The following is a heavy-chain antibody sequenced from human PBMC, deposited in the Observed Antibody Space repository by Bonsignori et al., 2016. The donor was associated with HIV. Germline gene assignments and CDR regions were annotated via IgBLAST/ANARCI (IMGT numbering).Heavy chain of an antibody. V-gene: IGHV1-18*01. CDR2: ISGRDSKT. Sequence: ASVKVSCKAAGYTFPTCGIAWVRQAPGQGLEWMGWISGRDSKTHYSKKFQGRLTLTTDLSTTTAYMELRSLRSDDTALYFCTRVPESYRSSSGSRSYHHYMDFWGLGTPVTVSS. CDR1: GYTFPTCG. D-gene: IGHD6-6*01. J-gene: IGHJ6*02. CDR3: TRVPESYRSSSGSRSYHHYMDF.